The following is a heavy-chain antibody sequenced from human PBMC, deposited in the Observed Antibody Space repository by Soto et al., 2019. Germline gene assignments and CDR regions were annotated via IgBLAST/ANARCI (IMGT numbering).Heavy chain of an antibody. CDR3: AHRPYPNMVRGVIYGMDV. Sequence: SETLSLTCTVSGGSISSYYWSWIRQPPGKGLEWIGYIYYSGSTNYNPSLKSRLTITKDTSKNQVVLTMTNMDPVDTATYYCAHRPYPNMVRGVIYGMDVWGQGTTVTVSS. V-gene: IGHV4-59*01. D-gene: IGHD3-10*01. CDR1: GGSISSYY. J-gene: IGHJ6*02. CDR2: IYYSGST.